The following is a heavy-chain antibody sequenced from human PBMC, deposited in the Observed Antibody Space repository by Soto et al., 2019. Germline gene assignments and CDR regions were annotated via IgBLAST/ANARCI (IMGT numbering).Heavy chain of an antibody. CDR3: ARGPFSRGWPFYYGLDV. CDR1: VFTFSNYY. V-gene: IGHV3-11*01. D-gene: IGHD6-19*01. Sequence: QVQLVESGGGLVNPGGSLRLSCVASVFTFSNYYMSWIRQTPGKGLEWFSYISSSTNNIYYGDSVKGRFYISRDKAKNSLELQMNSLRAEDTAVYYCARGPFSRGWPFYYGLDVWGQGTTVTFSS. CDR2: ISSSTNNI. J-gene: IGHJ6*02.